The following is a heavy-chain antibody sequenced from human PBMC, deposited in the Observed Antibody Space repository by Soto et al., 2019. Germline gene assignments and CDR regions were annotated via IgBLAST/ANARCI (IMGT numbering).Heavy chain of an antibody. D-gene: IGHD6-19*01. CDR3: AKSAVQYYYYYYMDV. Sequence: QVQLVESGGGVVQPGRSLRLSCAASGFTFSSYGMHWVRQAPGKGLEWVEVISYDGSNKYYADSVKGRFTISRDNSKNTLYLQMNSLRAEDTAVYYCAKSAVQYYYYYYMDVWGKGTTVTVSS. J-gene: IGHJ6*03. V-gene: IGHV3-30*18. CDR2: ISYDGSNK. CDR1: GFTFSSYG.